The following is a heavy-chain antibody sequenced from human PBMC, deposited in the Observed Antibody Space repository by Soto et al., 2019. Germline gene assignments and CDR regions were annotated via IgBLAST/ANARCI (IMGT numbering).Heavy chain of an antibody. CDR2: IYYSGST. V-gene: IGHV4-39*01. Sequence: SETLSLTCTVSGGSISSSSYYWGWIRQPPGKGLEWIGSIYYSGSTYYNPSLKSRVTISVGTSKNQFSLKLSSVTAADTAVYYCARSHYYDSSGYYYVLYYFDYWGQGTLVTVSS. J-gene: IGHJ4*02. D-gene: IGHD3-22*01. CDR3: ARSHYYDSSGYYYVLYYFDY. CDR1: GGSISSSSYY.